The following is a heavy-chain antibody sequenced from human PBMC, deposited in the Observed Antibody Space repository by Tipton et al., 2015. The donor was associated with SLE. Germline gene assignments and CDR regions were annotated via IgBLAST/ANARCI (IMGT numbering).Heavy chain of an antibody. CDR3: AREFLTGDHDASDI. V-gene: IGHV4-4*07. Sequence: TLSLTCSVSGGSIRGYFWSWIRQSAGKGLEWLGRVHNSGSTDYNPSLRGRVTVSLDTPKKQFSLRLNSVTAADTAVYFCAREFLTGDHDASDIWGQGTTVIVSS. D-gene: IGHD7-27*01. J-gene: IGHJ3*02. CDR1: GGSIRGYF. CDR2: VHNSGST.